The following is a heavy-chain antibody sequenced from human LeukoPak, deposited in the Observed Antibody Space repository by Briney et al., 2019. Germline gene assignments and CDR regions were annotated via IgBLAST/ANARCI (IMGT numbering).Heavy chain of an antibody. CDR3: ARPLKGDYGIDVFDI. J-gene: IGHJ3*02. Sequence: GASVKVSCKASGHTSTNYGFSWVRQAPGQGLEWMGWISGNNIHTKYAEKFQGRVSFTTDTSTSTAYMDLRGLRSDDTAVYYCARPLKGDYGIDVFDIWGQGTMVTVSS. CDR1: GHTSTNYG. D-gene: IGHD4-17*01. CDR2: ISGNNIHT. V-gene: IGHV1-18*01.